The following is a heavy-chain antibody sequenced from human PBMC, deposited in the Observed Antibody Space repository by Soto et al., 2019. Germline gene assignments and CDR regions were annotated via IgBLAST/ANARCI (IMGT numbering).Heavy chain of an antibody. CDR1: GYTFTSYD. Sequence: QVQLVQSGAEVKKPGASVKVSCKASGYTFTSYDINWVRQATGQGLEWMGWMNPNSGNPGYAQEFQGGVTMTRNTSTSTAYMELSSVRSEDTAVYYCARGRGRFCSGGSCYLRLFDYWGQGTLVTVSS. J-gene: IGHJ4*02. CDR2: MNPNSGNP. D-gene: IGHD2-15*01. V-gene: IGHV1-8*01. CDR3: ARGRGRFCSGGSCYLRLFDY.